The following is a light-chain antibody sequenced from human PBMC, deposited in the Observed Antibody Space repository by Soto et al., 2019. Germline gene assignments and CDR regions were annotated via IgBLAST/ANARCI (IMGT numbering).Light chain of an antibody. V-gene: IGLV4-69*01. CDR3: QTWGTGPWV. CDR2: LNSDGSH. J-gene: IGLJ3*02. Sequence: QLVLTQSPSASASLGASVKLTCTLSSGHSSYAIAWHQQQPEKGPRYLMKLNSDGSHSKWDGIPDRFSGSSSGAERYLTISSLQSEDEADYYCQTWGTGPWVFGGGIKLTVL. CDR1: SGHSSYA.